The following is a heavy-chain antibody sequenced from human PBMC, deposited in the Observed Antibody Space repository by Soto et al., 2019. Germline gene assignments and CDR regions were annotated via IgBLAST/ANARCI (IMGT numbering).Heavy chain of an antibody. CDR1: GYTFTSYG. J-gene: IGHJ4*02. CDR2: ISAYNGNT. D-gene: IGHD6-19*01. V-gene: IGHV1-18*01. CDR3: AGDHIAVACTCDY. Sequence: QVQLVQSGAEVKKPGASVKVSCKASGYTFTSYGISWVRQAPGQGLEWMGWISAYNGNTNYAQKLQGRVTMTPDTSTSPSYREQRGLEANDTAGYYCAGDHIAVACTCDYWSQGTLVTVSS.